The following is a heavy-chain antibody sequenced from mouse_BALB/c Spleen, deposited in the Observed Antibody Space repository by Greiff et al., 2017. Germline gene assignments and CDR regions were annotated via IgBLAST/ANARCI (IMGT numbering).Heavy chain of an antibody. CDR1: GFSLTSYG. CDR3: ARERGITTATLDFDY. J-gene: IGHJ2*01. V-gene: IGHV2-9*02. Sequence: QVQLKDSGPGLVAPSQSLSITCTVSGFSLTSYGVHWVRQPPGKGLEWLGVIWAGGSTNYNSALMSRLSISKDNSKSQVFLKMNSLQTDDTAMYYCARERGITTATLDFDYWGQGTTLTVSS. CDR2: IWAGGST. D-gene: IGHD1-2*01.